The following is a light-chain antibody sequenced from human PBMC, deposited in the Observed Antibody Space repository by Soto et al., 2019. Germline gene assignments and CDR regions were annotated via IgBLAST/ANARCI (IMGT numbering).Light chain of an antibody. CDR3: QQFDSSAIT. V-gene: IGKV3-20*01. J-gene: IGKJ5*01. CDR1: QSIRNNY. Sequence: EIVLTQSPGTLSLSPGERATLSCRASQSIRNNYLAWYQHKRGQAPRLLIYGASTRATGIPDRFSGSGSGTDVTLTISRLEPEDFAVYYCQQFDSSAITFGQGTRLEIK. CDR2: GAS.